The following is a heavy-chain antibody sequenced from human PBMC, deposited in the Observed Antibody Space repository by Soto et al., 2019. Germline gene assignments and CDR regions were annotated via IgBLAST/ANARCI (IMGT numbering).Heavy chain of an antibody. CDR3: ARGLSYYYDSGGLLASMDV. CDR1: GFIFSSYW. CDR2: ISNGGIST. V-gene: IGHV3-74*01. J-gene: IGHJ6*02. Sequence: GGSLRLSCAASGFIFSSYWMHWVRQAPGKGLVWVSRISNGGISTAYADSVKGRFTISRDNAKNTLYLQMNSLRAEDTAVYYCARGLSYYYDSGGLLASMDVGGQGTTVTV. D-gene: IGHD3-22*01.